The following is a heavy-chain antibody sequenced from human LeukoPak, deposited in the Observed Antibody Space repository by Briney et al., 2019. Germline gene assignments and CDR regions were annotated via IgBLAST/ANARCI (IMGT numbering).Heavy chain of an antibody. CDR3: ARGGDTSGHYYFEYFQH. V-gene: IGHV4-34*01. Sequence: PSETLSLTCAVYGGSFSGYYWSWIRQPPGKGLEWIGEINHSGSTNYNPSLKGRVTISVDTSKNQFSLKLSSVIAADTAVYYCARGGDTSGHYYFEYFQHWGQGTLVTVSS. D-gene: IGHD3-22*01. CDR2: INHSGST. CDR1: GGSFSGYY. J-gene: IGHJ1*01.